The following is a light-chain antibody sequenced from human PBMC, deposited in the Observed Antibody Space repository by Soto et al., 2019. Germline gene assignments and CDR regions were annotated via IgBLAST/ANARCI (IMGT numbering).Light chain of an antibody. CDR2: GNS. CDR3: SSYADSNNPLYV. CDR1: SSNIGAGYD. J-gene: IGLJ1*01. V-gene: IGLV1-40*01. Sequence: QSVLTQPPSVSGAPGQRVTISCTGSSSNIGAGYDVHWYQQLPGTAPKLLIYGNSNRPSGVPNRFSGSKSGNTASLTVSGLQAEDEADYYCSSYADSNNPLYVFGTGTKLTVL.